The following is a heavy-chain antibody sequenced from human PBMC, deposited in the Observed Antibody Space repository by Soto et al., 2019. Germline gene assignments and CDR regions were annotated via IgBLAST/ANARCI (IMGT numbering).Heavy chain of an antibody. CDR3: ATGGPRWLQSGGIFDY. V-gene: IGHV3-23*01. CDR2: ISGSGAGT. Sequence: VESRRLSCAASGFTFRSYGMSWVRQAPGKGMEWVSAISGSGAGTYYADSVKGRFTISRDNSKNTLYLQMNSLRAEDTAVYYCATGGPRWLQSGGIFDYWGRGTLVAVSS. CDR1: GFTFRSYG. D-gene: IGHD5-12*01. J-gene: IGHJ4*02.